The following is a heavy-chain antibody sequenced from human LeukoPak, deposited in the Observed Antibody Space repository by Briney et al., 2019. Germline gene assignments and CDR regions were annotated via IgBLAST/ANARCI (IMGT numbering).Heavy chain of an antibody. CDR1: GGSISSYY. CDR3: ARGGAPYYDFWSASGGNWFDP. Sequence: SETLPLTCTVSGGSISSYYWSWIRQPPGKGLEWIGYIYYSGSTNYNPSLKSRVTISVDTSKNQFSLKLSSVTAADTAVYYCARGGAPYYDFWSASGGNWFDPWGQGTLVTVSS. V-gene: IGHV4-59*01. J-gene: IGHJ5*02. CDR2: IYYSGST. D-gene: IGHD3-3*01.